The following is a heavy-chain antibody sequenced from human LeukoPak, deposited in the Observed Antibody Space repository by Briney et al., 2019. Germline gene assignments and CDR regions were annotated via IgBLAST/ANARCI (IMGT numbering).Heavy chain of an antibody. CDR1: GFTFSSYE. CDR2: ISSGGSTI. J-gene: IGHJ3*02. V-gene: IGHV3-48*03. Sequence: GGSLRLSCAASGFTFSSYEMNWVRQAPGKGLERVSYISSGGSTIYYADSVKGRFTISRDNAKNSLYLQMNNLRAEDTAVYYCSKDLGALGAFDIWGQGTMVTVSS. D-gene: IGHD3-16*01. CDR3: SKDLGALGAFDI.